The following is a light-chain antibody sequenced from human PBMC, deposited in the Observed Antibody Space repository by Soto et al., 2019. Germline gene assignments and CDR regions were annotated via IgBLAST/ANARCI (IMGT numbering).Light chain of an antibody. Sequence: QSALTQSASVSGSPRQSITISCTGASSDVGGYTYVSWYQQHPGKAPKLMIYEVNNRPSGVSNRFSGSKSGNTASLTISGLQAEDEADYYCSSYTSSSTLDVFGTGTKLTVL. CDR2: EVN. J-gene: IGLJ1*01. CDR3: SSYTSSSTLDV. V-gene: IGLV2-14*01. CDR1: SSDVGGYTY.